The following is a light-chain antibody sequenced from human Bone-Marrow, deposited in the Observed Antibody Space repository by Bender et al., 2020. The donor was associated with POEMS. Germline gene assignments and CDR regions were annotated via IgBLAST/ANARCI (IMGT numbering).Light chain of an antibody. V-gene: IGLV2-11*01. CDR2: DVS. CDR1: SSDVGGYNY. Sequence: QSALTQPRSVSGSPGQSVAISCTGTSSDVGGYNYVSWYQQHPGKAPKLMIYDVSKRPSGVSNRFSASKSGNTASLTISGLQAEDEADYYCCSYGGRRTLVFGGGTKLAVL. J-gene: IGLJ2*01. CDR3: CSYGGRRTLV.